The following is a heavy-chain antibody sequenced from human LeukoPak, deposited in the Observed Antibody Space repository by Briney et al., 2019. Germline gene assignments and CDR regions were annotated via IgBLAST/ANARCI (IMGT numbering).Heavy chain of an antibody. CDR1: GGSISSYY. Sequence: SETLSLTCTVSGGSISSYYWSWIRQPPGKGLEWIGYIYYSGSTNYNPSLKSRVTISVDTSKNQFSLKLNSLTAADTAVYYCARGNYGSIWWGQGTLVTVSS. CDR3: ARGNYGSIW. V-gene: IGHV4-59*12. J-gene: IGHJ4*02. CDR2: IYYSGST. D-gene: IGHD3-10*01.